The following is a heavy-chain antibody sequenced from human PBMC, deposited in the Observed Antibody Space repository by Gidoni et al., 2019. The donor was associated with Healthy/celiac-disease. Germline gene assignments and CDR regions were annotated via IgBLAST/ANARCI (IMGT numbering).Heavy chain of an antibody. CDR1: GFPFINAW. V-gene: IGHV3-15*01. Sequence: EVQLVESGGGLVKPGWSLRLSCAASGFPFINAWMSWVRQAPGKGLEWFVSIKSKTDGGTTDYAATVKGRFTISRDDSKNTLYLQMNSMKTEDTAVYYCTTDGLDDSSGYYDYWGQGTLVTVSS. CDR2: IKSKTDGGTT. J-gene: IGHJ4*02. CDR3: TTDGLDDSSGYYDY. D-gene: IGHD3-22*01.